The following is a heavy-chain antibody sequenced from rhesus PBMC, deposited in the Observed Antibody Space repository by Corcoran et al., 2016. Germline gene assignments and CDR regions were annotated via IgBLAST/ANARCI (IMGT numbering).Heavy chain of an antibody. Sequence: QVQLQESGPGLVKPSETLSLTCAVSGGSISSSNWWSRIRQPPGKGLEWIGNIGGSSGSTYYNPSLKSRVTISKDTSKNQFSLKLSSVTAADTAVYYCARRMAAATYFDYWGQGVLVTVSS. CDR1: GGSISSSNW. CDR3: ARRMAAATYFDY. D-gene: IGHD6-43*01. CDR2: IGGSSGST. V-gene: IGHV4-65*02. J-gene: IGHJ4*01.